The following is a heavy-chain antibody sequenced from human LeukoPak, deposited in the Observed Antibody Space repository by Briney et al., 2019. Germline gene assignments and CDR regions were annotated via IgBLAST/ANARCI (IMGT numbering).Heavy chain of an antibody. CDR3: ARTYGSGSYSGFAF. CDR2: ISSSSSYI. D-gene: IGHD3-10*01. V-gene: IGHV3-21*01. Sequence: GGSLRLSCAASGFTFSSYEMNWVRQAPGKGLEWVSSISSSSSYIYYADSVKGRFTISRDNAKNSVYLRMNSLRAEDTAVSYCARTYGSGSYSGFAFWGQGTLVTVSS. J-gene: IGHJ4*02. CDR1: GFTFSSYE.